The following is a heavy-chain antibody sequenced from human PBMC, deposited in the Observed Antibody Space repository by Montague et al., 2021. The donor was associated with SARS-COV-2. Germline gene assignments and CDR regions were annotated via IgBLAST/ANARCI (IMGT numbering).Heavy chain of an antibody. J-gene: IGHJ6*02. CDR1: GGSLSPYY. Sequence: SETLSLTCTVSGGSLSPYYWFWIRQPPGKGLEWIGYIYHSGNTNYNPSLKSRVTISIDTSMNQFSLSLSFMTAADTAVYFCARDLLPPRTAIKTNFFGLDVWGQGTTVIVSS. CDR2: IYHSGNT. D-gene: IGHD2-21*02. V-gene: IGHV4-59*01. CDR3: ARDLLPPRTAIKTNFFGLDV.